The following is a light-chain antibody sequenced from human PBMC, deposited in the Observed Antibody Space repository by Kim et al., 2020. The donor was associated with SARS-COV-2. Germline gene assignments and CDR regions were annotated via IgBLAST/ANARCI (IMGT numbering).Light chain of an antibody. CDR3: NSYTSRTATV. J-gene: IGLJ2*01. V-gene: IGLV2-14*03. CDR1: SNDVGGYNY. Sequence: GQSITISCSGTSNDVGGYNYVSWYQQHPGKAPNLIIYDVTKRPSEVSMRFSGSKSGNTASLSISGLRAEDEADYFCNSYTSRTATVFGGGTKVTVL. CDR2: DVT.